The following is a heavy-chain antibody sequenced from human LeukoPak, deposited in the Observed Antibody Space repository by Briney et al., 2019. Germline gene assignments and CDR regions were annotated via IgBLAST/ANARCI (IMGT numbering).Heavy chain of an antibody. Sequence: GGSLRLSCVASGFTFDEYAMHWVRQAPGKGLERVSGISWNSNSIGYADSVKGRFTISRDNAKNSLYLQMNSLRPEDTALYYCAKDKQCTSTSCYFFDYWGQGTLVTVSS. V-gene: IGHV3-9*01. CDR3: AKDKQCTSTSCYFFDY. CDR2: ISWNSNSI. CDR1: GFTFDEYA. D-gene: IGHD2-2*01. J-gene: IGHJ4*02.